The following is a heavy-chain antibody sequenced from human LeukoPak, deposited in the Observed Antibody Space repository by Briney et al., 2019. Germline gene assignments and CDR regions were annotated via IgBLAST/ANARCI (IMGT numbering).Heavy chain of an antibody. CDR1: GGSISSGSYY. V-gene: IGHV4-61*02. CDR2: IYTSGST. CDR3: ACSSRSAFDI. D-gene: IGHD6-6*01. Sequence: SQTLSLTCTVSGGSISSGSYYWSWIRQPAGKGLEWIGRIYTSGSTNYNPSLKSRVTISVDTSKNQFSLKLSSVTAADTAVYYCACSSRSAFDIWGRGTMVTVSS. J-gene: IGHJ3*02.